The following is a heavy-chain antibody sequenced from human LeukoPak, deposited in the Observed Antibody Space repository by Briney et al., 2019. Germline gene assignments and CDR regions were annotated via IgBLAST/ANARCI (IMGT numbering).Heavy chain of an antibody. CDR2: IYHSGTT. CDR3: ATYFYGDYASYYFDR. CDR1: GVSIISSHW. D-gene: IGHD4-17*01. Sequence: PSETLSLTCAFSGVSIISSHWWSWARQSPGKGLEWIGEIYHSGTTNYNPSLKSRVTMSVDKSKKQFSLNPSSVTAADTAVYYCATYFYGDYASYYFDRWGQGTLVTVSS. V-gene: IGHV4-4*02. J-gene: IGHJ4*02.